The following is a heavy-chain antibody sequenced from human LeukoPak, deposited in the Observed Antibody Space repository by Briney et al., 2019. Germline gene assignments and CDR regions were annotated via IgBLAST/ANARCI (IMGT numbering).Heavy chain of an antibody. CDR1: GYTFTTYA. CDR3: GRSSSGWSVDY. V-gene: IGHV1-18*01. J-gene: IGHJ4*02. CDR2: ISAYNGDT. D-gene: IGHD6-13*01. Sequence: ASVKVSCKASGYTFTTYAMHWVRQAPGKGLEWMGWISAYNGDTKYAQKLQGRVTLTTDTSTSTAYMELRSLTSDDAAVYYCGRSSSGWSVDYWGQGALVTVSS.